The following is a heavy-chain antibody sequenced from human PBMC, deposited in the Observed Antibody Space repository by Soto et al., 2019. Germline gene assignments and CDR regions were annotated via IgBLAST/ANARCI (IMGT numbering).Heavy chain of an antibody. Sequence: GGSLRLSCAASGFTFSSYAMSWVRQAPGKGLEWVSAISGSGGSTYYADSVKGRFTISRDNSKNTLYLQMNSLRAEDTAVYYCANLDNPGIAVAGLLRYHQHIWGQGTMVTVSS. CDR2: ISGSGGST. V-gene: IGHV3-23*01. J-gene: IGHJ3*02. D-gene: IGHD6-19*01. CDR3: ANLDNPGIAVAGLLRYHQHI. CDR1: GFTFSSYA.